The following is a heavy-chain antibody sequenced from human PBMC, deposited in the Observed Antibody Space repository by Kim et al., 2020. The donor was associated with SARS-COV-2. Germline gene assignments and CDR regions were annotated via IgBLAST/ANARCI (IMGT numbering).Heavy chain of an antibody. J-gene: IGHJ5*02. V-gene: IGHV1-2*02. CDR3: ASSPRYCSSTSCYLWFDP. CDR1: GYTFTGYY. Sequence: ASVKVSCKASGYTFTGYYMHWVRQAPGQGLEWMGWINPNSGGTNYAQKFQGRVTMTRDTSISTAYMELSRLRSDDTAVYYCASSPRYCSSTSCYLWFDPWGQGTLVTVSS. CDR2: INPNSGGT. D-gene: IGHD2-2*01.